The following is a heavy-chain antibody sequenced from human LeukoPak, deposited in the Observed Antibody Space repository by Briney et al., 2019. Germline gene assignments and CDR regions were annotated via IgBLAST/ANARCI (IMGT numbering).Heavy chain of an antibody. CDR2: ISWNSGSI. Sequence: GGSLRLSCAASGFTFDDYAMHWVRQAPGKGLEWVSGISWNSGSIGYADSVKGRFTISRDNAKNSLYLQMNSLRAEDTALYYCAKDMKRVQQLALDYWGQGTLVTVSS. V-gene: IGHV3-9*01. D-gene: IGHD6-13*01. CDR3: AKDMKRVQQLALDY. J-gene: IGHJ4*02. CDR1: GFTFDDYA.